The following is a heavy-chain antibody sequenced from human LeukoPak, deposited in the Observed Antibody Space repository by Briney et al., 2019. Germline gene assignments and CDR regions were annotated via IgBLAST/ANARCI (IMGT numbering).Heavy chain of an antibody. J-gene: IGHJ4*02. V-gene: IGHV4-59*01. D-gene: IGHD2-21*02. CDR1: GGSISSYY. CDR2: IYYSGST. Sequence: PSETLSLTCTVSGGSISSYYWSWIRQPPGKGLEWIGYIYYSGSTNYNPSLKSRVTISVDTSKNQFSLKLSSVTAADTAVYYCARDLAVTSYYFDYWGQGTLVTVSS. CDR3: ARDLAVTSYYFDY.